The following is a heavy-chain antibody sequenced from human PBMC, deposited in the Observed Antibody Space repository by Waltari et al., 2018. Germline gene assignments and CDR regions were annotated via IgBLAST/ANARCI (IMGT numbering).Heavy chain of an antibody. V-gene: IGHV3-30*02. J-gene: IGHJ6*03. CDR2: IRFDGSLT. Sequence: QVQLVESGGGVVQPGGSLRLSCVTSGFSLTDYGLHWVRQAPGKGLVGVALIRFDGSLTYYADSGKGRFTVSSDSAERTVYLQMNTLSGEDTAVYYCAKQGGNYPKLFFYMDVWGKGTTVTVSS. D-gene: IGHD1-26*01. CDR1: GFSLTDYG. CDR3: AKQGGNYPKLFFYMDV.